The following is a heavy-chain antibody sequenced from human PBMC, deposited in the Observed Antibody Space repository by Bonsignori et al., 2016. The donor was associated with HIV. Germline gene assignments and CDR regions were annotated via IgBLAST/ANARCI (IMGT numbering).Heavy chain of an antibody. Sequence: SETLSLTCTVSGGSISNYYWSWVRRPAGKGLEWIGRIYTSGNTNYNPSLKSRVTMSVDTSKNQFSLKLNSVTAADTAVYYCARDGHCSGGSCHTLFDYWGQGTQVTVSS. CDR3: ARDGHCSGGSCHTLFDY. CDR1: GGSISNYY. CDR2: IYTSGNT. J-gene: IGHJ4*02. V-gene: IGHV4-4*07. D-gene: IGHD2-15*01.